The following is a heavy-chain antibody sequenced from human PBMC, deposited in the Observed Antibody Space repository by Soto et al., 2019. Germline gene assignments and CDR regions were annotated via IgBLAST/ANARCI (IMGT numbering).Heavy chain of an antibody. CDR1: GYSISSGYY. V-gene: IGHV4-38-2*01. CDR2: IYHSGST. D-gene: IGHD2-21*02. J-gene: IGHJ4*02. CDR3: ASVVVTAIRGRYYFDY. Sequence: SETLSLTCAVSGYSISSGYYWGWIRQPPGKGLEWIGSIYHSGSTYYNPSLKSRVTISVDTSKNQFSLKLSSVTAADTAVYYSASVVVTAIRGRYYFDYWGQGTLVTVSS.